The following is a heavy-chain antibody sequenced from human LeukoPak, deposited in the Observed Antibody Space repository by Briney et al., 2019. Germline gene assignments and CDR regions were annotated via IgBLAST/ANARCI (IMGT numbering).Heavy chain of an antibody. Sequence: SETLSLTCTVSGGSISSGPYYWGWIRQPPGKGLEWIGNIYYGVNTYYNPSLKSRVPISVDTSKNQFSLKLSSVTAADTAVYYCARGDMVRGVSFDPWGQGTLVTVSS. CDR3: ARGDMVRGVSFDP. D-gene: IGHD3-10*01. V-gene: IGHV4-39*07. CDR1: GGSISSGPYY. CDR2: IYYGVNT. J-gene: IGHJ5*02.